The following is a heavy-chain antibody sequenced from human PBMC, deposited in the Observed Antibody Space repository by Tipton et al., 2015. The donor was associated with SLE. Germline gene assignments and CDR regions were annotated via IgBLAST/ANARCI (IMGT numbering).Heavy chain of an antibody. V-gene: IGHV3-21*01. D-gene: IGHD4-17*01. CDR2: ITTSSTYI. CDR3: AREEVYGDYGFDY. Sequence: SLRLSCAASGFTFSTYWMTWVRQVPGKGLVWVSSITTSSTYIYYADSVKGRFTVSRDNANNSLFLQMNSLRAEDTAVYYCAREEVYGDYGFDYWGQGTLVTVSS. J-gene: IGHJ4*02. CDR1: GFTFSTYW.